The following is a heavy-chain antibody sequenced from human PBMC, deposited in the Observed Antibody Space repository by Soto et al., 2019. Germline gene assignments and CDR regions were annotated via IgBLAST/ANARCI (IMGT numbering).Heavy chain of an antibody. V-gene: IGHV4-34*01. CDR3: ARYGGSGSPFGY. CDR2: INHSGST. J-gene: IGHJ4*02. CDR1: GGSFSGYY. D-gene: IGHD6-19*01. Sequence: PSETLSLTCAVYGGSFSGYYCSWIRQPPGKGLEWIGEINHSGSTNYNPSLKSRVTISVDTSKNQFSLKLSSVTAADTAVYYCARYGGSGSPFGYWGQGTLVTVSS.